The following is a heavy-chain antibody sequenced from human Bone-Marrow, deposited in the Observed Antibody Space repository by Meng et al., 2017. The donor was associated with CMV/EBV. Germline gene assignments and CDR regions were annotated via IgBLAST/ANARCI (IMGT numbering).Heavy chain of an antibody. V-gene: IGHV3-15*01. CDR3: TTVSLNYYYYYGMDV. CDR1: GFTLSNAW. J-gene: IGHJ6*02. CDR2: IKSKTDGGTT. Sequence: GESLKISCAASGFTLSNAWMSWVRQAPGKGLEWVGRIKSKTDGGTTDYAAPVKGRFTISRDDSKNTLYLQMNSLKTEDTAVYYCTTVSLNYYYYYGMDVWGQGTTVTVSS.